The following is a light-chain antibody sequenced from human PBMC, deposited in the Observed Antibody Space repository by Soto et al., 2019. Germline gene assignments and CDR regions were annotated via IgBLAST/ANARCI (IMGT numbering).Light chain of an antibody. CDR3: QHYYNYPWT. V-gene: IGKV1-5*01. CDR1: QSISTW. CDR2: DAS. J-gene: IGKJ1*01. Sequence: DIQMTQSPSSLSASVGDRVSITCRASQSISTWLAWYQQQPGGAPRLLIYDASSLQSGVPSRFSGNGSGTEFTLTISSLQPDDFSSYYCQHYYNYPWTFGQGTMVDIK.